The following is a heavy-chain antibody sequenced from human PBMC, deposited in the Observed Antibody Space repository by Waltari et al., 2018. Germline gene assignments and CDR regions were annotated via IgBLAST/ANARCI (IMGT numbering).Heavy chain of an antibody. D-gene: IGHD6-6*01. CDR1: GGTFSSYA. Sequence: QVQLVQSGAEVKKPGSSVKVSCKASGGTFSSYAISWVRQAPGQGLGWMGGIIPIFGTANYAQKFQGRVTITADESTSTAYMELSSLRSEDTAVYYCARPTSIAARWAYYYYGMDVWGQGTTVTVSS. CDR2: IIPIFGTA. J-gene: IGHJ6*02. V-gene: IGHV1-69*01. CDR3: ARPTSIAARWAYYYYGMDV.